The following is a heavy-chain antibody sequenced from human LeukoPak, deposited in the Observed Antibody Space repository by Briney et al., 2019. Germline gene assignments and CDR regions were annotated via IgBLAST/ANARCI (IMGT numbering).Heavy chain of an antibody. CDR1: GYSFTSYW. V-gene: IGHV5-51*01. CDR2: IYPGDSDT. J-gene: IGHJ4*02. D-gene: IGHD3-10*01. Sequence: GESLKISCKGSGYSFTSYWIAWVRQMPGKGLEWMGIIYPGDSDTRYNPSFQGQVTISADKSISTAYLQWSSLRASDSAMYYCALSYGSGSYYVPFDDWGQGTLVTVSS. CDR3: ALSYGSGSYYVPFDD.